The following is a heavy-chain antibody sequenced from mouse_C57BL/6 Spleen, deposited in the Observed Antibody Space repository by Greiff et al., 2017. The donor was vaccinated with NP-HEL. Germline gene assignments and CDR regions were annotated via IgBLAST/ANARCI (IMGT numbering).Heavy chain of an antibody. V-gene: IGHV7-3*01. CDR1: GFTFTDYY. CDR2: IRNKANGYTT. D-gene: IGHD1-1*01. Sequence: EVKVVESGGGLVQPGGSLSLSCAASGFTFTDYYMSWVRQPPGKALEWLGFIRNKANGYTTEYSASVKGRFTISRDNSQSILYLQMNALRAEDSATYYCARHYYGSSSWYFDVWGTGTTGTVSS. CDR3: ARHYYGSSSWYFDV. J-gene: IGHJ1*03.